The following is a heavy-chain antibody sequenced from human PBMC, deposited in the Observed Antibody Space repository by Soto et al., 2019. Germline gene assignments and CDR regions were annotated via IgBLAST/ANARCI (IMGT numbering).Heavy chain of an antibody. CDR1: GFAFNNYG. D-gene: IGHD2-2*01. CDR2: ISKSDYT. J-gene: IGHJ4*02. V-gene: IGHV3-21*01. CDR3: AREDSIIIPAVSDF. Sequence: GGSLRLSCTVSGFAFNNYGINWVRQAPGKGLEWVSSISKSDYTYYSDSVTGRFTISRDNAKNSVSLQMNTLRVEDTAVYYCAREDSIIIPAVSDFWGQGTLVTV.